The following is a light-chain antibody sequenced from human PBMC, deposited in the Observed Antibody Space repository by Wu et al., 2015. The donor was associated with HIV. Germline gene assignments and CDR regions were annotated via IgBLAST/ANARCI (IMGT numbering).Light chain of an antibody. J-gene: IGKJ1*01. CDR1: QSVSSN. Sequence: EIVLTQFPAALSISPGERATLSCRASQSVSSNLAWYQQRPGQAPRLLIYGASIRATDIPARFSGSGSGTEFTLTISILQSEDFAVYYCQQYNNWWTFGQGTKVEF. CDR3: QQYNNWWT. V-gene: IGKV3D-15*03. CDR2: GAS.